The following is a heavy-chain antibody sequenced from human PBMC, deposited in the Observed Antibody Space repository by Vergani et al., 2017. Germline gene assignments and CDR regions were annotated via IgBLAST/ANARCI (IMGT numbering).Heavy chain of an antibody. Sequence: EVQLVQSGAEVKKPGESLKISCKGSGYSFTRYWIGWVRQMPGKGLEWMGIIYPGDPDTRYSPSFQGQVTISADKSISTAYLQWSSLKASDTAMYYCARRLRSTLYGMDVWGQWTTVTVSS. CDR3: ARRLRSTLYGMDV. J-gene: IGHJ6*02. V-gene: IGHV5-51*01. D-gene: IGHD4-17*01. CDR2: IYPGDPDT. CDR1: GYSFTRYW.